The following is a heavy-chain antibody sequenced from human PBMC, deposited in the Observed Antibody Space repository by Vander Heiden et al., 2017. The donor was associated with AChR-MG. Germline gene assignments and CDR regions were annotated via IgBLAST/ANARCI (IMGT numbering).Heavy chain of an antibody. D-gene: IGHD2-2*01. J-gene: IGHJ4*02. CDR2: IYSGGFT. V-gene: IGHV3-53*01. CDR1: GFAVRSLY. Sequence: RLVESGGGLIQPGESLRISSSCPGFAVRSLYITWVRQAPGKGLEWVAVIYSGGFTYYTESVKGRFTVSRDISENTVYLQMNSLRAEDTAVYYCARVDALDTQFDSWGQGTLVTVSS. CDR3: ARVDALDTQFDS.